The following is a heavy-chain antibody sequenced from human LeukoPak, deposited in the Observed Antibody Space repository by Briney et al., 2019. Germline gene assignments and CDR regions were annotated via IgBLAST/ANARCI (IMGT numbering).Heavy chain of an antibody. D-gene: IGHD3-22*01. V-gene: IGHV3-7*01. CDR3: ARACYYDSSGYCHDAFDI. CDR2: IKQDGSDK. J-gene: IGHJ3*02. Sequence: GGSLRLSCAASGFTFSSYGMHWVRQAPGKGLEWVANIKQDGSDKYYVDSVKGRFTISRDNAKNSLYLQMNSLRAEDTAVYYCARACYYDSSGYCHDAFDIWGQGTMVTVSS. CDR1: GFTFSSYG.